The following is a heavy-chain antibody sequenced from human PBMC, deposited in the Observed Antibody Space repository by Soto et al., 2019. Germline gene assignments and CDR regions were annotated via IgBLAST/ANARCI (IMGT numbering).Heavy chain of an antibody. Sequence: ASVKVSCKASGYTFTGYYMHWVRQAPGQGLEWMGWINPNSGGTNYAQKFQGRVTMTRDTSISTAYMELSRLRSDDTAVYYCARGYCGGDCSSFAGWFDPWGQGTLVTVSS. V-gene: IGHV1-2*02. J-gene: IGHJ5*02. CDR2: INPNSGGT. D-gene: IGHD2-21*02. CDR1: GYTFTGYY. CDR3: ARGYCGGDCSSFAGWFDP.